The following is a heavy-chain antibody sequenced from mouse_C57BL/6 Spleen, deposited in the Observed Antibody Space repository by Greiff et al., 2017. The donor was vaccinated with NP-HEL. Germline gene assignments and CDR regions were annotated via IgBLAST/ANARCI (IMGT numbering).Heavy chain of an antibody. V-gene: IGHV3-6*01. J-gene: IGHJ2*01. D-gene: IGHD1-1*01. CDR1: GYSITSGYY. CDR2: ISYDGSN. CDR3: ARDNYGSSYVPFDY. Sequence: EVKLQESGPGLVKPSQSLSLTCSVTGYSITSGYYWNWIRQFPGNKLEWMGYISYDGSNNYNPSLKNRIPITRDTSKNQLFLKLNSVTTEDTATYYCARDNYGSSYVPFDYWGQGTTLTVSS.